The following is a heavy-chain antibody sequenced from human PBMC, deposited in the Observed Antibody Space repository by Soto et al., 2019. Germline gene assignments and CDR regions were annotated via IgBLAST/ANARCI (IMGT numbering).Heavy chain of an antibody. V-gene: IGHV3-15*01. CDR2: IKSKTDGGAT. Sequence: LRLSCAASGFTFSNAWMSWVSQAPGKGLEWVGRIKSKTDGGATDYAAPVNGRFTISRNNSKDTLYRQMNSLKTDDTSVYYCTTGPGSYETVYYGMDVWGQGTTVTVSS. CDR3: TTGPGSYETVYYGMDV. D-gene: IGHD5-12*01. J-gene: IGHJ6*02. CDR1: GFTFSNAW.